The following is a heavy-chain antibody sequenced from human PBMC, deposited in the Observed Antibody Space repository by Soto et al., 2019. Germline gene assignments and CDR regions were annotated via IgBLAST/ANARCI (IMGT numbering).Heavy chain of an antibody. V-gene: IGHV4-34*01. Sequence: SETLSLTCAVYVGSFSDYYWSWIRQPPGKGLEWIGEINHSGNTNYNPSLRGRVTLSVDTSKNHFSLKLISVTTADTAVYFCAREGNLGRWIQPLDSWGQGTLVTVS. CDR3: AREGNLGRWIQPLDS. J-gene: IGHJ4*02. D-gene: IGHD2-2*03. CDR1: VGSFSDYY. CDR2: INHSGNT.